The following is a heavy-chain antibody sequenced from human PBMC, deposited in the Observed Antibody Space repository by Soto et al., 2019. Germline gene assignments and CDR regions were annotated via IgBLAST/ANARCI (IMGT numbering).Heavy chain of an antibody. CDR3: ARHGSY. CDR1: GVSITHTSYY. CDR2: IYFSGST. Sequence: QLQLQESGPGLVKPSETLSITCTVSGVSITHTSYYWGWIRQPPGKGLEWIGTIYFSGSTFYDPSLKRRLTLSGDTSKNPFALRLSYVTAADTAVYYCARHGSYWGQGTLVAVSS. J-gene: IGHJ4*02. V-gene: IGHV4-39*01.